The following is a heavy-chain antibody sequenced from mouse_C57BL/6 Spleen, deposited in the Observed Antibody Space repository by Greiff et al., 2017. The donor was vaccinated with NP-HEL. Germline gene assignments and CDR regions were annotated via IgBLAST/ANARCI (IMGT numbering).Heavy chain of an antibody. Sequence: VQLQQSGPGLVKPGASVKISCKASGYTFTDYYMNWVKQSHGKSLEWIGDINPNNGGTSYNQKFKGKATLTVDKSSSTAYMELRSLTSEDSAVYYCARLYYYGSSYGYFDVWGTGTTVTVSS. J-gene: IGHJ1*03. CDR1: GYTFTDYY. D-gene: IGHD1-1*01. V-gene: IGHV1-26*01. CDR2: INPNNGGT. CDR3: ARLYYYGSSYGYFDV.